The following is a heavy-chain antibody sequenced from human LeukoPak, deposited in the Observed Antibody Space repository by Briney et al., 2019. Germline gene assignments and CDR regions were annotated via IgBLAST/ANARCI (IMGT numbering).Heavy chain of an antibody. D-gene: IGHD3-22*01. Sequence: ASETLSLTCTVSGYSISSGYYWAWIRQPPGKGLEGIGSIYHSGTTYYNPSLKRRVTISVDTSKNQLSLKLNSVTAADTAVYYCARDGSGSGSPFDYWGQGTLVTVSS. J-gene: IGHJ4*02. CDR2: IYHSGTT. CDR3: ARDGSGSGSPFDY. V-gene: IGHV4-38-2*02. CDR1: GYSISSGYY.